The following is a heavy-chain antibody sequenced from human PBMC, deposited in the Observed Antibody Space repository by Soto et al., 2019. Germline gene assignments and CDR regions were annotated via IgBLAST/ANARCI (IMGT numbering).Heavy chain of an antibody. CDR1: GFTSSSYS. Sequence: PGGSLRLSCAASGFTSSSYSMNWVRQAPGKGLEWVSYISSSSSTIYYADSVKGRFTISRDNAKNSLYLQMNSLRDEDTAASYCAGGRKKSSPACGPWDQVPLITVSS. CDR3: AGGRKKSSPACGP. J-gene: IGHJ5*02. CDR2: ISSSSSTI. D-gene: IGHD6-19*01. V-gene: IGHV3-48*02.